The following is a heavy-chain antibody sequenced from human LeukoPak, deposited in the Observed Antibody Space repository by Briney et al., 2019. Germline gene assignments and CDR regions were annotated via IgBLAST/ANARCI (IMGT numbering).Heavy chain of an antibody. Sequence: GGFLRLSCAASGFTFSSYSMNWVRQAPGKGLEWVSSISSSSSYIYYADSVKGRFTISRDNAKNSLYLQMNSLRAEDTAVYYCARDTYYYDSSGYYHDYWGQGTLVTVSS. J-gene: IGHJ4*02. V-gene: IGHV3-21*01. D-gene: IGHD3-22*01. CDR3: ARDTYYYDSSGYYHDY. CDR1: GFTFSSYS. CDR2: ISSSSSYI.